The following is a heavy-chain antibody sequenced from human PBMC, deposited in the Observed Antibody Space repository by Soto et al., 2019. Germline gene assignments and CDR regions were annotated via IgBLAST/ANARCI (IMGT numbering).Heavy chain of an antibody. Sequence: GGSLRLSCAASGFTFSSYGMHWVRQAPGKGLEWVAVIWYDGSNKYYADSVKGRFTISRDNSKNTLYLQMNSLRAEDTAVYYCARGVWCSSTSCYAPGGYFDYWGQGTLVTVSS. J-gene: IGHJ4*02. CDR1: GFTFSSYG. V-gene: IGHV3-33*01. CDR3: ARGVWCSSTSCYAPGGYFDY. D-gene: IGHD2-2*01. CDR2: IWYDGSNK.